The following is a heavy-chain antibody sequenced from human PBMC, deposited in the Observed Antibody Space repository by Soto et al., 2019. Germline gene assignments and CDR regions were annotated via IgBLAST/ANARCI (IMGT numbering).Heavy chain of an antibody. CDR3: ARLPPGDFWSGYYSLYFDY. CDR2: INHDGSKT. D-gene: IGHD3-3*01. Sequence: GGSLRLSCAASQFSFSSYWMHWGRQVPGKGPACVSRINHDGSKTEYAHSVNGRFTISRDNSKTTLYLQMNSLRAEDTAVYYCARLPPGDFWSGYYSLYFDYWGQGTLVTVSS. J-gene: IGHJ4*02. V-gene: IGHV3-74*01. CDR1: QFSFSSYW.